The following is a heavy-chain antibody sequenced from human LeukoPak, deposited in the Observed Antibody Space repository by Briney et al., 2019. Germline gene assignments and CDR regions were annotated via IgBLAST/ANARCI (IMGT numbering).Heavy chain of an antibody. CDR3: ARSTYYYDSSGLFDY. CDR2: INSDGSST. CDR1: GFTFSSYW. V-gene: IGHV3-74*01. D-gene: IGHD3-22*01. J-gene: IGHJ4*02. Sequence: GGSLRLSCAASGFTFSSYWMHWVRPAPGKGLVWVSRINSDGSSTSYADSVKGRFTISRDNAKNTLYLQMNSLRAEDTAVYYCARSTYYYDSSGLFDYWGQGTLVTVSS.